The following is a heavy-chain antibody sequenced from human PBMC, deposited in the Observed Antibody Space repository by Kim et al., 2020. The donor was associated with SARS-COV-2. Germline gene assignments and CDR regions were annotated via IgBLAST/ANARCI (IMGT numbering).Heavy chain of an antibody. V-gene: IGHV3-33*01. Sequence: GGSLRLFCAASGFTFISYGMHPVRQAPGKGLEWVAVIWYDGSNKYYADSVKGRFTISRDNSKNTLYLQMNSLRAEDTAVYYCALGLGSNYGKDYWGQGTLVTVSS. D-gene: IGHD4-4*01. CDR3: ALGLGSNYGKDY. CDR1: GFTFISYG. J-gene: IGHJ4*02. CDR2: IWYDGSNK.